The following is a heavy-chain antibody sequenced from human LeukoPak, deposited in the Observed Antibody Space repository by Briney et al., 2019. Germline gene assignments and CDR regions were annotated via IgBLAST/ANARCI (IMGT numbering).Heavy chain of an antibody. J-gene: IGHJ4*02. V-gene: IGHV1-18*01. CDR2: ISAYNGNT. D-gene: IGHD3-22*01. CDR1: GYTFTSYG. CDR3: ARDRGGYYYDSSGQLDY. Sequence: ASVKVSCKASGYTFTSYGISWVRQAPGQGLEWMGWISAYNGNTNYAQKLQGRVTMTTDTSTSTAYMELRSLRSDDTAVYYCARDRGGYYYDSSGQLDYWGQGTLVTVSS.